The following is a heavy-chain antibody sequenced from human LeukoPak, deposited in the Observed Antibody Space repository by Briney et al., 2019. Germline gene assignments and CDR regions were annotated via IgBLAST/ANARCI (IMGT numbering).Heavy chain of an antibody. Sequence: ASVKVSCKSSGYTFTSYYMHWVRQAPGQGLEWMGIINPSGGSTSYAQKFQGRVTMTRDTSTSTVYMELSSLRSEDTAVYYCARESRGNWFDPWGQGTLVTVSS. CDR2: INPSGGST. CDR3: ARESRGNWFDP. J-gene: IGHJ5*02. V-gene: IGHV1-46*01. CDR1: GYTFTSYY.